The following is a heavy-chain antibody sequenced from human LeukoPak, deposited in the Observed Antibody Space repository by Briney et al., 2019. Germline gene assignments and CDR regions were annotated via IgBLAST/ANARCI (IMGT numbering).Heavy chain of an antibody. Sequence: PGGSLRLSCAASGFTFSDYYMSWIRQAPGKGLEWVSYISSSGSTIYYADSVKGRFTLSRDNSKNTLYLQMNSLRAEDTAVYYCARYCTSTSCSPPYYGMDVWGQGTTVTVSS. CDR3: ARYCTSTSCSPPYYGMDV. CDR1: GFTFSDYY. CDR2: ISSSGSTI. J-gene: IGHJ6*02. D-gene: IGHD2-2*01. V-gene: IGHV3-11*01.